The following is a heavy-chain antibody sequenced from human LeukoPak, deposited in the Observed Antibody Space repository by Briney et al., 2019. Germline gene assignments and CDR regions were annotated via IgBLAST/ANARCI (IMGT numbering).Heavy chain of an antibody. V-gene: IGHV3-7*01. J-gene: IGHJ4*02. Sequence: GGSLRLSCAASGFTFSSYWMSWVRQAPGKGLEWVANIKQDGSEKYYVDSVKGRFTISRDNAKNSLYLQMNRLRAEDTAVYYCARDWGFWSGSTGFDYWGQGTLVTVSS. CDR3: ARDWGFWSGSTGFDY. CDR1: GFTFSSYW. D-gene: IGHD3-3*01. CDR2: IKQDGSEK.